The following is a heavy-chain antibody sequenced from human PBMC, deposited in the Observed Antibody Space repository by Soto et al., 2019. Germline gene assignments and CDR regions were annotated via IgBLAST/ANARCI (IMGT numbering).Heavy chain of an antibody. Sequence: PGGSLRLSCSASGFTFSSYAMHWVRQAPGKGLEYVSAISSNGGSTYYADSVKGRFTISRDNSKNTLYLQMSSLRAEDTAVYYCVKGVGQWLVGFDYWGQGTLVTVSS. CDR2: ISSNGGST. CDR1: GFTFSSYA. J-gene: IGHJ4*02. V-gene: IGHV3-64D*08. CDR3: VKGVGQWLVGFDY. D-gene: IGHD6-19*01.